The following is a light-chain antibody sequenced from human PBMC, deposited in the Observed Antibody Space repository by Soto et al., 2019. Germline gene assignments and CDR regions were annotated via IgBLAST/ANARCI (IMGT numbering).Light chain of an antibody. V-gene: IGLV2-23*02. Sequence: QSVLAQPASVSGSPGQSITISCTGTSSDVGSYDLVSWYQQHPGKAPKLMIYEVSKRPSGVSNRFSGSKSGNTASLTISGLQAEDEDDYYCCSYAGSSTYDFGSGTKVPVL. CDR2: EVS. CDR3: CSYAGSSTYD. J-gene: IGLJ1*01. CDR1: SSDVGSYDL.